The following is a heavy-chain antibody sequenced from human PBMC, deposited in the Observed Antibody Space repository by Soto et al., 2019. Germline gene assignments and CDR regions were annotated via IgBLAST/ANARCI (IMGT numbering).Heavy chain of an antibody. CDR3: ARDRRADSDGFYYYYGMDV. V-gene: IGHV1-24*01. Sequence: ASVKVSCKVSGYTLTELSMHWVRQAPGKGLEWMGGFNPDFGETIYAQKFQGRVTITADESTSTAYMELSSLRSEDTAVYYCARDRRADSDGFYYYYGMDVWGQGTTVTVSS. CDR1: GYTLTELS. J-gene: IGHJ6*02. D-gene: IGHD5-18*01. CDR2: FNPDFGET.